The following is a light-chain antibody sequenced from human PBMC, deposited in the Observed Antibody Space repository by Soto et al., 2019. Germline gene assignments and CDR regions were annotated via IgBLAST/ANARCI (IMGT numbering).Light chain of an antibody. CDR2: ENN. CDR3: GTWDSSLSVWV. CDR1: SSNIGNNY. V-gene: IGLV1-51*02. J-gene: IGLJ3*02. Sequence: QSVLTQPPSVSAAPGQKVTISCSGSSSNIGNNYVSWYQQLPGTAPKLLIYENNKRPSGIPDRFSGSKSGTSATLGITGLQTGDEADYYCGTWDSSLSVWVFGGGTKLPS.